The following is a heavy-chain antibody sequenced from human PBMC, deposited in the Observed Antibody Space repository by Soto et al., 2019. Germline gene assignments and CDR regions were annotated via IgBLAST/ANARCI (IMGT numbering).Heavy chain of an antibody. D-gene: IGHD2-2*02. CDR2: INAGNGNT. CDR3: ARDLAYCSSTSCYTGGWFDP. Sequence: SVKVSCKASGYTYTSYAMHWVRQAPGQRLEWMGCINAGNGNTKYAQKFQGRVTITRDTSASTAYMELSSLRSEDTAVYFCARDLAYCSSTSCYTGGWFDPWGQGTLVTVSS. J-gene: IGHJ5*02. CDR1: GYTYTSYA. V-gene: IGHV1-3*01.